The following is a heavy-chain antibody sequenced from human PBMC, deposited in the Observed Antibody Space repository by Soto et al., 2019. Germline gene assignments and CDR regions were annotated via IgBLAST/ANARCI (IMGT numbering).Heavy chain of an antibody. CDR2: ISYDGSNK. J-gene: IGHJ6*02. Sequence: PGGSLRLSCAASGFTFSSYAMHWVRQAPGKGLEWVAVISYDGSNKYYADSVKGRFTISRDNSKNTLYLQMNSLRAEDTAVYYCARAFNGLWFGELSRYSYYYYGMDVWGQGTTVTVSS. V-gene: IGHV3-30-3*01. D-gene: IGHD3-10*01. CDR1: GFTFSSYA. CDR3: ARAFNGLWFGELSRYSYYYYGMDV.